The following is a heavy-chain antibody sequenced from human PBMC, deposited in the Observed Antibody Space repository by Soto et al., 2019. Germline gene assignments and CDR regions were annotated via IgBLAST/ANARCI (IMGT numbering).Heavy chain of an antibody. Sequence: QVQLVQAGAEVKKPGASVKVSCNASGYTFTGYYMHWVRQAPGQGLEWMGWINPNSGGTNYAQKFQGWVTMTRDTSISTAYMELSRLRSDDTAVYYCARDRVVVAATAEYYYYGMDVWGQGTTVTVSS. CDR1: GYTFTGYY. CDR2: INPNSGGT. V-gene: IGHV1-2*04. CDR3: ARDRVVVAATAEYYYYGMDV. J-gene: IGHJ6*02. D-gene: IGHD2-15*01.